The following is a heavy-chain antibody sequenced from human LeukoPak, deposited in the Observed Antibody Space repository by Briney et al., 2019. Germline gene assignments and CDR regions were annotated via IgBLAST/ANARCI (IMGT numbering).Heavy chain of an antibody. J-gene: IGHJ3*02. D-gene: IGHD1-26*01. V-gene: IGHV3-23*01. CDR1: GFTFSSYP. Sequence: PGGSLRHSCAASGFTFSSYPLSWVGQAPGKGREGVSVISGSGGSTYYADSVKGRFIISRDNSKNTLYLQMNSLRAEDTAVYYCAKDLKWEPTDAFDIWGQGTMVTVSS. CDR2: ISGSGGST. CDR3: AKDLKWEPTDAFDI.